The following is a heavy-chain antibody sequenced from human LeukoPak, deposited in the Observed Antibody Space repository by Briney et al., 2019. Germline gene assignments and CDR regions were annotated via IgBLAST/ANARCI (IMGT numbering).Heavy chain of an antibody. Sequence: GGSLRLSCAASGFTFSSYSMNWVRQAPGKGLEWVSSISSSSSYIYYADSVKGRFTISRDNAKNSLYLQMNSLRAEDTAVYYCARGRDGYNFEIDYRGQGTLVTVSS. CDR2: ISSSSSYI. CDR3: ARGRDGYNFEIDY. CDR1: GFTFSSYS. V-gene: IGHV3-21*01. J-gene: IGHJ4*02. D-gene: IGHD5-24*01.